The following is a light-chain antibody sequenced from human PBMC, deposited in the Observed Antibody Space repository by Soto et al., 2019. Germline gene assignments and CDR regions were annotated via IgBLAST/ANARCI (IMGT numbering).Light chain of an antibody. J-gene: IGKJ1*01. Sequence: EIVFTQSPGTLSLSPGERATLSCRASQSVSSSYLAWYQQKPGQAPRLLIYGASSSATGISDRFSGSGSGTDFTLTISILEPEDFAVYYCQQYCSSPRTFGQGTKVDIK. CDR3: QQYCSSPRT. V-gene: IGKV3-20*01. CDR2: GAS. CDR1: QSVSSSY.